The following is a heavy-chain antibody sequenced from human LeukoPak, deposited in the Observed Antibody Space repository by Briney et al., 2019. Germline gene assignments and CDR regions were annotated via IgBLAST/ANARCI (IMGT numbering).Heavy chain of an antibody. CDR2: MYYSGRT. V-gene: IGHV4-59*01. D-gene: IGHD2-21*02. CDR3: AGGPYCGGDCYPNWFDP. J-gene: IGHJ5*02. Sequence: SETLSLTCTVSGGSITSYYWSWIRQPPGKGLVWIGYMYYSGRTKYNPSLKSRVTISVDTSKKQFSLKLSSVTAADTAVYYCAGGPYCGGDCYPNWFDPWGQGTLVTVSS. CDR1: GGSITSYY.